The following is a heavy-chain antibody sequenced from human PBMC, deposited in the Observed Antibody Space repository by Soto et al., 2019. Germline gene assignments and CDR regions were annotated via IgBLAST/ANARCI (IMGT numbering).Heavy chain of an antibody. Sequence: QVQLVQSGAEVKKPGSSVKVSCKASGGTFSSSAISWVRQSPGQGLEWMGGIIPIFGTANYAQKFQGRVTITADKSTSTDYMELSSLRSEDTAVYYWARGGVIVGAPYFDSGGQGTLVTVSS. V-gene: IGHV1-69*06. D-gene: IGHD1-26*01. J-gene: IGHJ4*02. CDR3: ARGGVIVGAPYFDS. CDR2: IIPIFGTA. CDR1: GGTFSSSA.